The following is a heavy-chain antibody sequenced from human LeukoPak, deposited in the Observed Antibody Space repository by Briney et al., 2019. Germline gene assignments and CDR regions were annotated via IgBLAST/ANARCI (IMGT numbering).Heavy chain of an antibody. CDR2: IYYSGST. CDR3: ARQLDYVDYRYFDL. V-gene: IGHV4-59*08. Sequence: SETLSLTCTVSGGSISSHYWSWIRQPPGKGLEWIGYIYYSGSTNYNPSLKSRVTISVDTSKNQFSLKLSSVTAADTAVYYCARQLDYVDYRYFDLWGCGTLVTVSS. CDR1: GGSISSHY. J-gene: IGHJ2*01. D-gene: IGHD4-17*01.